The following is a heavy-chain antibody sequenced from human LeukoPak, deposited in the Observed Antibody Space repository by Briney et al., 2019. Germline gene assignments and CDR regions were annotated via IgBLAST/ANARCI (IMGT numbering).Heavy chain of an antibody. CDR2: ISGSGGST. CDR3: AKAGITIFGVVTDGDYFDY. Sequence: GGSLRLSCAASGFTFSSYAMSWVRQAPGKGLEWVSAISGSGGSTYYADSVKGRFTISRDNSKNTLYLQMNSLRAEDTAVYHCAKAGITIFGVVTDGDYFDYWGQGTLVTVSS. V-gene: IGHV3-23*01. D-gene: IGHD3-3*01. J-gene: IGHJ4*02. CDR1: GFTFSSYA.